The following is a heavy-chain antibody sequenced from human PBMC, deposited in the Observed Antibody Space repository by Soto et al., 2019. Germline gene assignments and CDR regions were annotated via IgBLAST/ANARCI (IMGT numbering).Heavy chain of an antibody. CDR2: IFPGDSDT. V-gene: IGHV5-51*01. D-gene: IGHD6-19*01. CDR1: GYIFTSNW. Sequence: GESLKISCKGSGYIFTSNWITWVRQMPGKGLERMGIIFPGDSDTTYSPSFQGQVTISADKSISTTYLQWSGLKASDTAMYYCARQDSRGYAYWGQGTVVTVSS. CDR3: ARQDSRGYAY. J-gene: IGHJ4*02.